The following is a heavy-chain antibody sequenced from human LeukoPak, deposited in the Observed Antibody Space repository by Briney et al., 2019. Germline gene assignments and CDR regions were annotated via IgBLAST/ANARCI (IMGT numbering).Heavy chain of an antibody. CDR3: ARDSDSSGYYGFVDY. D-gene: IGHD3-22*01. Sequence: GGSLRLSCAASGFTFSSYAMHWVRQAPGKGLEWVAVISYDGSNKYYADSVKGRFTISRDNSKNTLYLQMNSLRAEDTAVYYCARDSDSSGYYGFVDYWGQGTLVTVSS. J-gene: IGHJ4*02. V-gene: IGHV3-30*04. CDR2: ISYDGSNK. CDR1: GFTFSSYA.